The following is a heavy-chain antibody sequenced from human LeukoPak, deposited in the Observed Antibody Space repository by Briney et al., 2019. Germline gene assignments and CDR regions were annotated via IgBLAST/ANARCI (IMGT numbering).Heavy chain of an antibody. CDR3: ARVLIVVVVAVPGWFDP. Sequence: KPSETLSLTCTVSGGSISSYYWSWIRQPAGKGLEWIGRIYTSGSTNYNPSLKSRVTMSVDTSKNQFSLKLSSVTAADTAVYYCARVLIVVVVAVPGWFDPWGQGTLVTVSS. CDR1: GGSISSYY. J-gene: IGHJ5*02. V-gene: IGHV4-4*07. D-gene: IGHD2-15*01. CDR2: IYTSGST.